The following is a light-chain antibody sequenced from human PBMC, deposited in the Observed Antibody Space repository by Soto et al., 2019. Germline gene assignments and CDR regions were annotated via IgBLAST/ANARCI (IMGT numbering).Light chain of an antibody. J-gene: IGLJ2*01. V-gene: IGLV3-21*04. CDR1: NIGSKS. CDR2: YDS. Sequence: SYELTQPPSVSVAPGKRARITCGGNNIGSKSVHWYRRKPGQSPVLVIYYDSDRPSGIPERFSGSNSGNTATLTISRVEAGDEADYYCQVWDSSSDHLVFGGGTKLTVL. CDR3: QVWDSSSDHLV.